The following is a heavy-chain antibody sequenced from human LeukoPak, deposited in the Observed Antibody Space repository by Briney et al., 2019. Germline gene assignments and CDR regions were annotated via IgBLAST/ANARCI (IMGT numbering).Heavy chain of an antibody. CDR1: GFTVSSNY. V-gene: IGHV3-66*01. CDR3: ARGDGYNFDY. D-gene: IGHD5-24*01. CDR2: IYSGGST. Sequence: GGSLRPSCAASGFTVSSNYMSWVRQAPGKGLEWVSVIYSGGSTYYADSVKGRFTISRDNSKNTLYLQMNSLRAEDTAVYYCARGDGYNFDYWGQGTLVTVSS. J-gene: IGHJ4*02.